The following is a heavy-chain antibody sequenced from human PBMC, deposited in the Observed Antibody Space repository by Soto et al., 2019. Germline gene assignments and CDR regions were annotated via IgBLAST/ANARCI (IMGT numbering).Heavy chain of an antibody. CDR3: ARDLRCSSTSCYTWDYYYGMDV. V-gene: IGHV3-33*01. D-gene: IGHD2-2*02. Sequence: PGGSLRLSCAASGFTFSSYGMHWFRQAPGKGLEWVAVIWYDGSNKYYADSVKGRFTISRDNSKNTLYLQMNSLRAEDTAVYYCARDLRCSSTSCYTWDYYYGMDVWGQGTTVTVSS. J-gene: IGHJ6*02. CDR1: GFTFSSYG. CDR2: IWYDGSNK.